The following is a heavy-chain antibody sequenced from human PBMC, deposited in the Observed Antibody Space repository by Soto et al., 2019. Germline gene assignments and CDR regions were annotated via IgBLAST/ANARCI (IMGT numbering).Heavy chain of an antibody. CDR1: GFRITDHH. D-gene: IGHD3-16*01. J-gene: IGHJ6*02. V-gene: IGHV3-72*01. CDR3: TRSGMITFGGVTDIYYYYGMDV. CDR2: ILKNADRYTT. Sequence: GGSLRLSCVASGFRITDHHMDWVRQGPGKGVEWVGRILKNADRYTTEYAASVRGRFTLSRDDSKNSVYLQMNSLKTEDTAVYYCTRSGMITFGGVTDIYYYYGMDVWGQGTTVTVSS.